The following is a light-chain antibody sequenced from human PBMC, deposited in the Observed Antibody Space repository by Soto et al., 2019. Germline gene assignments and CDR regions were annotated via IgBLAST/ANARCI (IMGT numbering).Light chain of an antibody. CDR1: ESVSRK. V-gene: IGKV3-15*01. Sequence: DILWTQIPKPLSGCPGGIANLSCRASESVSRKLVWYQQKPGQAPRLLIHDASTRATGIPARFSGSGSGTEFILTISSVESEDFAIYYCQQHNDWPTFGQGTRLEI. CDR3: QQHNDWPT. J-gene: IGKJ5*01. CDR2: DAS.